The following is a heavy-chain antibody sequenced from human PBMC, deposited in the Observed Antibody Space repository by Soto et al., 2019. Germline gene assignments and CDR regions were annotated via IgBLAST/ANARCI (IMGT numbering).Heavy chain of an antibody. CDR1: GYTFTGHY. CDR3: ARDLCPLGSGSPCPTFGMDL. CDR2: LKPDNGGT. J-gene: IGHJ6*02. D-gene: IGHD3-10*01. V-gene: IGHV1-2*02. Sequence: QVQLVQSGAEVKPPGASVKVSCKASGYTFTGHYMHWVRQVSGRRLEFLGWLKPDNGGTYYAPKFQGRVTLTRDTSKTTAYMEMSGLQSDDTAVYFCARDLCPLGSGSPCPTFGMDLWGQGTTVAVSS.